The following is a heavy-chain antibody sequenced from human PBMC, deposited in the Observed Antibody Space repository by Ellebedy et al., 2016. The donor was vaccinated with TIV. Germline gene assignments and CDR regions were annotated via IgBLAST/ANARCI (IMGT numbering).Heavy chain of an antibody. CDR2: ISASSSNI. V-gene: IGHV3-48*02. CDR1: GFSFSHYA. D-gene: IGHD5-18*01. J-gene: IGHJ4*01. Sequence: GESLKISCAASGFSFSHYAMNWVRQAPGKGLEWVSYISASSSNIHYADSVKGRFTISRDNAQNSLDLQMNSLRDEDTAVYYCARDFDTAPMKTIFDYWGHGTLVTVSS. CDR3: ARDFDTAPMKTIFDY.